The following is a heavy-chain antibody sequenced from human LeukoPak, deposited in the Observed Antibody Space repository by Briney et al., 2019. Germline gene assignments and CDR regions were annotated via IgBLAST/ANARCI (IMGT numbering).Heavy chain of an antibody. J-gene: IGHJ5*02. Sequence: GASVKVSCKASGGTFSSYAISWVRQAPGQGLEWMGWISAYNGNTNYAQKLQGRVTMTTDTSTSTAYMELRSLRSDDTAVYYCARYYDSSGYSGWFDPWGQGTLVTVSS. CDR2: ISAYNGNT. CDR3: ARYYDSSGYSGWFDP. D-gene: IGHD3-22*01. V-gene: IGHV1-18*01. CDR1: GGTFSSYA.